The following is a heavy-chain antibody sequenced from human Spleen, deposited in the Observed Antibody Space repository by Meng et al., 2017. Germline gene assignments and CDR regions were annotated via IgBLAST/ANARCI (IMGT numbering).Heavy chain of an antibody. CDR1: GGSFSGYY. Sequence: SETLSLTCAVYGGSFSGYYWSWIRQPPGEGLEWMGEINHSGSTNYNPALKRRVTISVDTSTNQFSLKLISVTAADTAVYYCARQGYTYGYGPNWFAPWGQGTLVTVSS. D-gene: IGHD5-18*01. J-gene: IGHJ5*02. CDR2: INHSGST. V-gene: IGHV4-34*01. CDR3: ARQGYTYGYGPNWFAP.